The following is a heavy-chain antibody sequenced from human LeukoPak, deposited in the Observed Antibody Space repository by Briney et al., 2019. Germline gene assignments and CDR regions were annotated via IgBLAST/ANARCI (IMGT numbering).Heavy chain of an antibody. Sequence: PGGSLRLSCAASGFTFSSYAMHWVRQAPGKGLEWVAVISYDGSNKYNADSVKGRFTISRDNSKNTLYLQMNSLRAEDTAVYYCARARVLLWFGEFAVDAFDIWGQGTMVTVSS. D-gene: IGHD3-10*01. CDR1: GFTFSSYA. J-gene: IGHJ3*02. CDR2: ISYDGSNK. V-gene: IGHV3-30-3*01. CDR3: ARARVLLWFGEFAVDAFDI.